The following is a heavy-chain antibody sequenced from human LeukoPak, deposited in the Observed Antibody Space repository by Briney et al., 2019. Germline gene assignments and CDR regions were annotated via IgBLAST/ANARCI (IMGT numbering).Heavy chain of an antibody. CDR3: ARPSDSSGYYDY. V-gene: IGHV4-39*01. Sequence: PSETLSLTCTVSGGSISSSSYYWGWFRQPPGKGLEWIGSIYYSGSTYYNPSLKSRVTISVDTSKNQFSLKLSSVTAADTAVYYCARPSDSSGYYDYWGQGTLVTVSS. CDR2: IYYSGST. J-gene: IGHJ4*02. CDR1: GGSISSSSYY. D-gene: IGHD3-22*01.